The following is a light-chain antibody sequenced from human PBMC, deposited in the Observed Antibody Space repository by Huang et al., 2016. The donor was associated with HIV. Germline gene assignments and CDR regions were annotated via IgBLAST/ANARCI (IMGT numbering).Light chain of an antibody. CDR2: DAS. Sequence: ETVLTQSPATLSLSPGERATLSCRASKSVNSYLAWYQQNPGQTPRLLIYDASNRATGIPARFSGSGSGTDFTLTISSLEPEDFAVYYCQQRKYWPPITFGQGTRLEIK. J-gene: IGKJ5*01. V-gene: IGKV3-11*01. CDR3: QQRKYWPPIT. CDR1: KSVNSY.